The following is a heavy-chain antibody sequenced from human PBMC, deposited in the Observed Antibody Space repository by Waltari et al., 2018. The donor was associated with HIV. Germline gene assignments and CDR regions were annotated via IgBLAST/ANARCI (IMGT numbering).Heavy chain of an antibody. CDR3: ARDQGGIAVAGTPGDY. D-gene: IGHD6-19*01. J-gene: IGHJ4*02. Sequence: QVQLVQSGAEVKKPGASVKVSCKASGYTFTGYYLHWVRQAPGQGLEWMVWINQNRGGKKYAKKCQGRVTMTRDTSISTAYMELSRLRSDDTAVYYCARDQGGIAVAGTPGDYWGQGTLVTVSS. CDR1: GYTFTGYY. CDR2: INQNRGGK. V-gene: IGHV1-2*02.